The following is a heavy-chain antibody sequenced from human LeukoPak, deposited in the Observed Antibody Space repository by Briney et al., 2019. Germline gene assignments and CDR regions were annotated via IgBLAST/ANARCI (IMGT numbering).Heavy chain of an antibody. D-gene: IGHD2-15*01. CDR3: AKQLGYCSDGSWFFPY. CDR1: GFTFSIYA. V-gene: IGHV3-23*01. J-gene: IGHJ4*02. CDR2: ISNNGGYT. Sequence: GGSLRLSCAASGFTFSIYAMSWVRQAPGQGLEWVSAISNNGGYTYYADSVQVRFTISRANSKSTLCLQMHSLRAEDTAVYYCAKQLGYCSDGSWFFPYGGQGTLVTVSS.